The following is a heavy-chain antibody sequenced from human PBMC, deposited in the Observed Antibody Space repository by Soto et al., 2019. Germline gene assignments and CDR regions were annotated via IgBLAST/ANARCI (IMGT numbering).Heavy chain of an antibody. J-gene: IGHJ4*02. CDR3: ARGPDYSKTGY. V-gene: IGHV4-61*01. Sequence: PSETLSLTCTVSGASVSSRSYYWSWIRQPPGRGLEWIGFIFDSERTNYNPSLKGRATISVDTSRNQFSLKLSSVTAADTAIYYCARGPDYSKTGYCGQGTLVTVSS. D-gene: IGHD4-4*01. CDR2: IFDSERT. CDR1: GASVSSRSYY.